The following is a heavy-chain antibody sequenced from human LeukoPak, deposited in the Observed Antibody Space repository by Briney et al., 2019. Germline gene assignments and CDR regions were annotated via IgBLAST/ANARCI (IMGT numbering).Heavy chain of an antibody. Sequence: PGGCLRLSCAASGFTFSDYYMIWVRQARGKGLEWVSYISSSGSTIYYADSLKGRFTISRDNAKNSLYLQINSLRAADTAVYYCPRAGALGYGTIFGVGSGRGLDFDFWGQGTLVTVSS. D-gene: IGHD3-3*01. CDR2: ISSSGSTI. J-gene: IGHJ4*02. CDR1: GFTFSDYY. CDR3: PRAGALGYGTIFGVGSGRGLDFDF. V-gene: IGHV3-11*04.